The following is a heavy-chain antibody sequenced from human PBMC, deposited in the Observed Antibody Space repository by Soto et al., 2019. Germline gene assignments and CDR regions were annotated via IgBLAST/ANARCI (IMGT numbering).Heavy chain of an antibody. D-gene: IGHD3-10*01. J-gene: IGHJ4*02. CDR2: ISAYNGNT. Sequence: ASVKVSCKASGYTFTSYGISWVRQAPGQGLEWMGWISAYNGNTNYAQKLQGRVTMTTDTSTSTAYMELRSLRSDDTAVYYCARDRGGILWFGEDDYWGQGTLVTVSS. CDR3: ARDRGGILWFGEDDY. V-gene: IGHV1-18*01. CDR1: GYTFTSYG.